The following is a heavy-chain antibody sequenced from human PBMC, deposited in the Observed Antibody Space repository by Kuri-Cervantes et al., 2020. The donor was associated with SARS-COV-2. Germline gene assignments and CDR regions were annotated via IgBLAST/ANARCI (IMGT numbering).Heavy chain of an antibody. CDR1: GGSISSYY. D-gene: IGHD2-21*01. Sequence: SETLSLTCTVSGGSISSYYWGWIRQPPGKGLEWIGSIYYSGSTYYNPSLKSRVTISVDTSKNQFSLKLSSVTAADTALYYCARGGVVPVSFDFWGQGTLVTVSS. V-gene: IGHV4-39*07. CDR3: ARGGVVPVSFDF. CDR2: IYYSGST. J-gene: IGHJ4*02.